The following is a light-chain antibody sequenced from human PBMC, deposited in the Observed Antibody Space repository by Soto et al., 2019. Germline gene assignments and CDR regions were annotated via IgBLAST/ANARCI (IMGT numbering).Light chain of an antibody. V-gene: IGKV1-5*03. CDR1: QSISSW. J-gene: IGKJ1*01. CDR2: KAS. CDR3: QQYNSIQRT. Sequence: DIQMTQSPSTLSASVGDRFTITCRASQSISSWLAWYQQKPGKAPKLLIYKASSLESGVPSRFSGSGSGTEFTLTISSLQPDDFATYYCQQYNSIQRTFGQGTKVDI.